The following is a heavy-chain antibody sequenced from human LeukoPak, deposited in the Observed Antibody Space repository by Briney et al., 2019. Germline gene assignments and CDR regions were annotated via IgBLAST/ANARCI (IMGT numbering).Heavy chain of an antibody. J-gene: IGHJ5*02. V-gene: IGHV1-69*01. CDR3: ARYDFWSGFGWFDP. Sequence: SVKVSCKASGGTFSSYAIRWVRQAPGQGLEWMGGIIPIFGTANYAQKFQGRVTITADESTSTAYMELSSLRSEDTAVYYCARYDFWSGFGWFDPWGQGTLVTVSS. D-gene: IGHD3-3*01. CDR2: IIPIFGTA. CDR1: GGTFSSYA.